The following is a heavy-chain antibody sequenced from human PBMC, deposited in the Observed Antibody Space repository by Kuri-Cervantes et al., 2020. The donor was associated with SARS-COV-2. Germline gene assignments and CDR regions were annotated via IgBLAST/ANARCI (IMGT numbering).Heavy chain of an antibody. V-gene: IGHV3-23*01. CDR3: TKDSGDQEDEYFQQ. CDR2: ISGSGGTT. CDR1: GFPFSNYA. D-gene: IGHD3-10*01. J-gene: IGHJ1*01. Sequence: GESLKISCVASGFPFSNYAVSWVRQAPGKGLQWISAISGSGGTTYYADSVKGRFTISRHNSKNTLYLQMNSLRVEDTALYYCTKDSGDQEDEYFQQWGQGTLVTVSS.